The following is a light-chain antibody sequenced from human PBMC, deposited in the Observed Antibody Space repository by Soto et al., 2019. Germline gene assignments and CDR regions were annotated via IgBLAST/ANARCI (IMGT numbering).Light chain of an antibody. Sequence: DIQMTQSPSTLSASVGDRVTIACRASRSIGNGLAWYQRKPGKAPKLLVHKASSLQSGVPSRFSGIGSGTEFTLTISSLQPDDFATYYCQQYNNYPLTFGGGTKVDIK. CDR2: KAS. V-gene: IGKV1-5*03. J-gene: IGKJ4*01. CDR1: RSIGNG. CDR3: QQYNNYPLT.